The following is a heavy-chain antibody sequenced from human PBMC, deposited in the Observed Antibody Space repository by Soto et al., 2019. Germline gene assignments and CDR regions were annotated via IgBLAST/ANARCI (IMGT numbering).Heavy chain of an antibody. Sequence: QVQLVESGGGVVQPGRSLRLSCAASGFTFRSYGMHWVRQTPGKGLEWVAGISYDGSNEYYADSVRGRFTISRDNSKNTLYLQPDSLKTEDTDVYYCAKWEDRGYGFAFDYWGQGTLVTVSS. CDR3: AKWEDRGYGFAFDY. D-gene: IGHD1-26*01. CDR1: GFTFRSYG. V-gene: IGHV3-30*18. CDR2: ISYDGSNE. J-gene: IGHJ4*02.